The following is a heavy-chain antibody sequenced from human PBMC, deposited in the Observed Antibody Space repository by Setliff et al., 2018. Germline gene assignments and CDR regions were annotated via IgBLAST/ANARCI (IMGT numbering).Heavy chain of an antibody. CDR3: LRLVRYCSRTACQRTSGDEV. Sequence: ASVKVSCKASGGTFRTDGFSWVRQAPGQGLEWMGWIAVYTGKTYSAQKCQGRLTMTTDKSTNMAYLDLRGLRLDDTATYFCLRLVRYCSRTACQRTSGDEVWGQGTLVTVSS. CDR1: GGTFRTDG. V-gene: IGHV1-18*01. CDR2: IAVYTGKT. J-gene: IGHJ4*01. D-gene: IGHD2-8*01.